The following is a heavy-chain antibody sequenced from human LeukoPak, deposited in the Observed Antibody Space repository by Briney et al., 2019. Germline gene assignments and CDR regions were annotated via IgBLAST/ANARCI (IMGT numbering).Heavy chain of an antibody. CDR1: GGTFSSYA. J-gene: IGHJ5*02. D-gene: IGHD3-10*01. CDR3: ARGWFGELLFPS. Sequence: ASVKVSCKASGGTFSSYAISWLRQAPGQGLEWMGGIIPIFGTANYAQKFQGRVTITADESTSTAYMELSSLRSEDTAVYYCARGWFGELLFPSWGRGTLVTVSS. CDR2: IIPIFGTA. V-gene: IGHV1-69*13.